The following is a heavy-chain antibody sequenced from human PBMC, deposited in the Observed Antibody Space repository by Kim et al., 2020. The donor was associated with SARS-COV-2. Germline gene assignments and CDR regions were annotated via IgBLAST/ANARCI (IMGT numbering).Heavy chain of an antibody. CDR1: GGSISSYY. V-gene: IGHV4-4*07. D-gene: IGHD6-13*01. CDR3: ARDLEVIAAAGRLRYYYYYGMDV. CDR2: IYTSGST. Sequence: SETLSLTCTVSGGSISSYYWSWIRQPAGKGLEWIGRIYTSGSTNYNPSLKSRVTMSVDTSKNQFSLKLSSVTAADTAVYYCARDLEVIAAAGRLRYYYYYGMDVWGQGTTVTVSS. J-gene: IGHJ6*02.